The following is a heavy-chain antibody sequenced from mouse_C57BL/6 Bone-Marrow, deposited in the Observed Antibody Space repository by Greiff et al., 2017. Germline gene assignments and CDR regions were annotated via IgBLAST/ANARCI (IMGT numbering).Heavy chain of an antibody. Sequence: QVQLQQPGAELVKPGASVKMSCKASGYTLTSYWITWVKQRPGQGLEWIGDIYPGSGSTNYNEKFKSKATLTVDTSSSTAYMQLSSLASEDSAVYDCARWGLRRGGLAYWGQGTLVTVSA. J-gene: IGHJ3*01. CDR3: ARWGLRRGGLAY. D-gene: IGHD2-4*01. CDR2: IYPGSGST. V-gene: IGHV1-55*01. CDR1: GYTLTSYW.